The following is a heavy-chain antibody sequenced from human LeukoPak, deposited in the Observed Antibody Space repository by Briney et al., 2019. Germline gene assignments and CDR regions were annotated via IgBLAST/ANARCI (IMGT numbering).Heavy chain of an antibody. CDR2: ISDGGGTI. V-gene: IGHV3-23*01. Sequence: PGGSLRLSCAASGFTFSSYTMSWVRQPPGKGLEWVSAISDGGGTIYYTDSVKGRFTISRDNSKNTLYLQMNGLRAEDAAVYYCAKSVGYTTVTTFDSWGQGTLVTVSS. J-gene: IGHJ4*02. CDR3: AKSVGYTTVTTFDS. CDR1: GFTFSSYT. D-gene: IGHD4-17*01.